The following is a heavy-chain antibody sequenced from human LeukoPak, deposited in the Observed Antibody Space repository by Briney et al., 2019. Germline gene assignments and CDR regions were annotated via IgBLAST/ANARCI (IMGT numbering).Heavy chain of an antibody. J-gene: IGHJ4*02. CDR3: ARTLNTAMFY. V-gene: IGHV4-39*01. CDR2: IYYSGST. CDR1: GGSISSSSYY. Sequence: PSETLSLTCTVSGGSISSSSYYWGWIRQPPGKGLEWIGSIYYSGSTYYNPSLKSRVTISVDTSKNQFSLKLSSVTAADTAVYYCARTLNTAMFYWGQGTQVTVSS. D-gene: IGHD5-18*01.